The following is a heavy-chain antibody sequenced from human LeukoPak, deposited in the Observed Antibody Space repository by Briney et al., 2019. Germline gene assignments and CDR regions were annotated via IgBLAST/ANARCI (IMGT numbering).Heavy chain of an antibody. V-gene: IGHV4-31*03. CDR1: GGSINSRGSY. CDR2: IDYSGST. J-gene: IGHJ4*02. CDR3: ARESIPGDYR. D-gene: IGHD4-17*01. Sequence: PSETLSLTCSVSGGSINSRGSYWSWIRQYPGKGLEWIGYIDYSGSTYYNSSLQSRVTISIDTSKNQFSLMLTPVTAADTAIYYCARESIPGDYRWGQGTLVTVSS.